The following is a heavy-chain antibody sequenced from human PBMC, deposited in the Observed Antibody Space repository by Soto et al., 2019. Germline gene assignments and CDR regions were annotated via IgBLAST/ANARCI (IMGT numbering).Heavy chain of an antibody. D-gene: IGHD2-2*02. CDR3: AREDCSSTSCYSGYCYYGMDV. J-gene: IGHJ6*02. CDR2: ISSSSSYI. CDR1: GFTFRSDS. V-gene: IGHV3-21*01. Sequence: GGALRLSCAASGFTFRSDSMNWVRQAPGKGLEWVSSISSSSSYIYCAESGEGRFTISRENAKNSLYLQMNSLRAEDTAVYYCAREDCSSTSCYSGYCYYGMDVWGQGTTVTVSS.